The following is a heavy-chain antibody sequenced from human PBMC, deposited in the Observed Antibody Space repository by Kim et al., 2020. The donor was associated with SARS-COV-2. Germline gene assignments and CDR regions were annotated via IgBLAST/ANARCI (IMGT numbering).Heavy chain of an antibody. Sequence: GGSLRLSCAASGFTFSSYAMHWVRQAPGKGLEYVSAISSNGGSTYYANSVKGRFTISRDNSKNTLYLQMGSLRAEDMAVYYCARTPGDGYNRVFDYWGQGTLVTVSS. V-gene: IGHV3-64*01. D-gene: IGHD5-12*01. CDR3: ARTPGDGYNRVFDY. CDR1: GFTFSSYA. CDR2: ISSNGGST. J-gene: IGHJ4*02.